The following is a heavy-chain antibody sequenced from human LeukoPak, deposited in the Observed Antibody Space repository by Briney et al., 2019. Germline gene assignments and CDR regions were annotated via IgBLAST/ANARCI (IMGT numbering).Heavy chain of an antibody. Sequence: RPSETLSLTCSVSGGSISSGGYYWAWIRQPPGKGLEWIGTIYYSGSTYYNPSLKSRVTMSVDTSKNQFSLKLSSVTAADTAVYYCARVWELLFDYWGQGTLVTVSS. V-gene: IGHV4-39*07. CDR2: IYYSGST. CDR3: ARVWELLFDY. J-gene: IGHJ4*02. D-gene: IGHD1-26*01. CDR1: GGSISSGGYY.